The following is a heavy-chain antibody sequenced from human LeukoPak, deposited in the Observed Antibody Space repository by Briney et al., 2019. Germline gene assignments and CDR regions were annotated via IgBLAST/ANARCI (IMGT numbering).Heavy chain of an antibody. CDR3: ARIIRPRNCAGDCQGYGMDV. Sequence: GGSLRLSCAASGFTFINYWMSWVRQVPGKGLEWLANINQDGSDKYYVDSVKGRFTLSRDNANNSLYLQMNSLRADDTAVYYCARIIRPRNCAGDCQGYGMDVWGQGTSVTVSS. V-gene: IGHV3-7*01. J-gene: IGHJ6*02. D-gene: IGHD2-21*02. CDR2: INQDGSDK. CDR1: GFTFINYW.